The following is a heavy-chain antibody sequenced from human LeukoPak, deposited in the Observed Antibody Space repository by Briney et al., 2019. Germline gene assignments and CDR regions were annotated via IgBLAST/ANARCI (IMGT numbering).Heavy chain of an antibody. CDR2: ISSSSSTI. J-gene: IGHJ4*02. D-gene: IGHD4-17*01. V-gene: IGHV3-48*01. CDR3: ARFIYGDYPDYFDY. Sequence: GGSLRLSCAASGFTFSSYSMNWVRQAPGKGLEWVSYISSSSSTIYYADSVKGRFTISRDNAKNSLYLQMNSLSAEDTAVYYCARFIYGDYPDYFDYWGQGTLVTVSP. CDR1: GFTFSSYS.